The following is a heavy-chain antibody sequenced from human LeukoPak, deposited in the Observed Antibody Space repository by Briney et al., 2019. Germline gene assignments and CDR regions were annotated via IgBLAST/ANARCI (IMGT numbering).Heavy chain of an antibody. V-gene: IGHV4-59*08. CDR3: ARHGDSRVDY. Sequence: SETLSLTCTVSGGSISSYYWSWIRQPPGKGLEWIGYIYYSGITNYNPSLKSRVTISVDTSKNQFSLKLSSVTAADTAVYYCARHGDSRVDYWGQGTLVTVSS. J-gene: IGHJ4*02. CDR1: GGSISSYY. CDR2: IYYSGIT. D-gene: IGHD3-22*01.